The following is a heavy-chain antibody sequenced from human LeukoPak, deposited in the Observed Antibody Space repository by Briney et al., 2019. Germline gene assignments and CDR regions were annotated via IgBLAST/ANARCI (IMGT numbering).Heavy chain of an antibody. V-gene: IGHV4-4*02. CDR2: IYHSGST. D-gene: IGHD4/OR15-4a*01. CDR3: ARRAGAYSHPYDY. J-gene: IGHJ4*02. CDR1: GGSISSSNW. Sequence: SGTLSLTCAVSGGSISSSNWWRWIRQPPGKGLEWIGEIYHSGSTNYNPSLKSRVTISVDKSKNQFSLKLSSVTAADTAVYYCARRAGAYSHPYDYWGQGTLVTVSS.